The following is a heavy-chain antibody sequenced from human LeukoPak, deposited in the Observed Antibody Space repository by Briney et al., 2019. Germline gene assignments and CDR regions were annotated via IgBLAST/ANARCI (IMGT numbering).Heavy chain of an antibody. V-gene: IGHV4-34*01. CDR1: GGSFSGYY. Sequence: SETLSLTCAVYGGSFSGYYWSWIRQPPGKGLEWIGEINHSGSTNYNPSLKSRVTTSVDTSKNQFSLKLSSVTAADTAVYYCARGRIYYDSSGDFDYWGQGTLVTVSS. CDR2: INHSGST. J-gene: IGHJ4*02. D-gene: IGHD3-22*01. CDR3: ARGRIYYDSSGDFDY.